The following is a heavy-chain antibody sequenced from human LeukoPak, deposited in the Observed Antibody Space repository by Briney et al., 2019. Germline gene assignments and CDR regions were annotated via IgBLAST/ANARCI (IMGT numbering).Heavy chain of an antibody. D-gene: IGHD4/OR15-4a*01. V-gene: IGHV4-39*01. CDR1: GGSISSSSYY. CDR2: IYYSGST. CDR3: ARCAPYYYYYYMDV. J-gene: IGHJ6*03. Sequence: PSETLSLTCTVSGGSISSSSYYWGWIRQPPGKGLEWIGSIYYSGSTYYNPSLKSRVTISVDTSKNQFSLKLSSVTAADTAVYYCARCAPYYYYYYMDVWGKGTTVTISS.